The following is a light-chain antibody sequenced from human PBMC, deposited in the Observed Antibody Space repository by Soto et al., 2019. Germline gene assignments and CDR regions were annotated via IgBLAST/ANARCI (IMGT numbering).Light chain of an antibody. CDR3: SSYTTTNTYV. J-gene: IGLJ1*01. CDR2: EVN. CDR1: SSDVGGYNS. V-gene: IGLV2-14*01. Sequence: QAASVSGSPGQSITISCTGTSSDVGGYNSVSWYQQEPGKAPKLLIYEVNNRFSGVSNRFSGSKSGNTASLTISGLLTEDEADYYCSSYTTTNTYVFGTGTKLTVL.